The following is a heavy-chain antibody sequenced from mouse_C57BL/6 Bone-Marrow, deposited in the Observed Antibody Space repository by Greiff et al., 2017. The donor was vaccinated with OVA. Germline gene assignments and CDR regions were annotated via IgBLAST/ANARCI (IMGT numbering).Heavy chain of an antibody. J-gene: IGHJ4*01. CDR2: LYIGTGYT. CDR3: ARPVTEAMDY. CDR1: GYTFTSYG. Sequence: EVQLQQSGAELVRPGYSVKMSCKASGYTFTSYGINWVKQRPGPGLEWIGYLYIGTGYTASNEKFKGKGTLTSDTASSTADMQLSSLTSEDSAIDFGARPVTEAMDYWGQGTSVTVSS. V-gene: IGHV1-58*01. D-gene: IGHD2-13*01.